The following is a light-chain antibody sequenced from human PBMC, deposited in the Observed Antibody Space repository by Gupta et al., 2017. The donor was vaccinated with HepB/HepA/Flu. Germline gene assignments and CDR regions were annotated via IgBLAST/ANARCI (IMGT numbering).Light chain of an antibody. CDR2: DVA. CDR3: SSFTSTLTLVV. J-gene: IGLJ2*01. V-gene: IGLV2-14*03. Sequence: QSALTQPASVSGSPGQSITTSCTGTSRDIGAYDSVSWYQQYPGKAPKLLIYDVAARPSGISTRFSGSKSGNTASLTISGLQTEDEAAYFCSSFTSTLTLVVFGGGTKLTVL. CDR1: SRDIGAYDS.